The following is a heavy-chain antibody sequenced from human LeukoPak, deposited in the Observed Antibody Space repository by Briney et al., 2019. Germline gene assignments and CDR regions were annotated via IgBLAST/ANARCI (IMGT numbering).Heavy chain of an antibody. CDR3: ARGRYCSSTSCYKVYYYYMDV. Sequence: ASVKVSCKASGYTFTSYGISWVRQAPGQGLEWMGWIIGYNGNTNYAQKLQGRVTMTTNTSTSTAYMELRSLRSDDTAVYYCARGRYCSSTSCYKVYYYYMDVWGKGTMVTVSS. D-gene: IGHD2-2*02. V-gene: IGHV1-18*01. J-gene: IGHJ6*03. CDR2: IIGYNGNT. CDR1: GYTFTSYG.